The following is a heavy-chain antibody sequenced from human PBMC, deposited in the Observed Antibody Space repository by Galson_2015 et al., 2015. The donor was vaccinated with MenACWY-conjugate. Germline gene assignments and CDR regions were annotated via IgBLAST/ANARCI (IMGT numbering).Heavy chain of an antibody. CDR1: GYSFTSYW. J-gene: IGHJ6*02. V-gene: IGHV5-51*01. D-gene: IGHD3-3*01. Sequence: QSGAEVKKPGESLTISCKGSGYSFTSYWIGWVRQMPGKGLEWMVIIYPGDSDTRYSPSFQGQVTISADKSISTAYLQWSSLKASDTAMYYCARIQVFGSEFNYYGMDVWGQGTTVTVSS. CDR3: ARIQVFGSEFNYYGMDV. CDR2: IYPGDSDT.